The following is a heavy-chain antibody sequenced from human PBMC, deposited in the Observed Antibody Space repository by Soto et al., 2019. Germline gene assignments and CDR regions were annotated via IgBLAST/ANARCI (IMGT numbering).Heavy chain of an antibody. CDR1: GFTFEDFA. D-gene: IGHD6-25*01. J-gene: IGHJ4*02. V-gene: IGHV3-9*01. Sequence: GGSLRLSCAPSGFTFEDFAMHWVRQGPGKGLEWVAGISWNSGTLGYADSVKGRFTISRDNAKNSLYLQMNSLRAEDTAVYYCARDTRLQRRGDYWGQGTLVTVSS. CDR3: ARDTRLQRRGDY. CDR2: ISWNSGTL.